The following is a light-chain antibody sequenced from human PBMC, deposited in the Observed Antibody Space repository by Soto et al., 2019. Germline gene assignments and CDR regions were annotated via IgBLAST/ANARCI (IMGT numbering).Light chain of an antibody. CDR2: DTS. Sequence: QAVVTQEPSLTVSPGGTVTLTCGPSTGAVTSGHYPYWFQQKPGQAPRTLIFDTSNKHLWTPARFSGSLRGGKAALTLSGAQPEDEAEYYCLLSYSGSGGVFGGGTQLTLL. J-gene: IGLJ3*02. CDR1: TGAVTSGHY. CDR3: LLSYSGSGGV. V-gene: IGLV7-46*01.